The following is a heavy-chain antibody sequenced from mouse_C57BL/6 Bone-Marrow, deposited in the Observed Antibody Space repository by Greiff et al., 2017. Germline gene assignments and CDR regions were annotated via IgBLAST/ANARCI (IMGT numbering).Heavy chain of an antibody. CDR2: ISSGGSYT. Sequence: EVKLMESGGDLVKPGGSLKLSCAASGFTFSSYGMSWVRQTPDKRLEWVATISSGGSYTYYPDSVKGRFTISRDTAKNTLYLQMSSLKSEDTAMYDSARQGITTVVAPYCFDYWGQGTTLTVSS. CDR3: ARQGITTVVAPYCFDY. V-gene: IGHV5-6*01. J-gene: IGHJ2*01. D-gene: IGHD1-1*01. CDR1: GFTFSSYG.